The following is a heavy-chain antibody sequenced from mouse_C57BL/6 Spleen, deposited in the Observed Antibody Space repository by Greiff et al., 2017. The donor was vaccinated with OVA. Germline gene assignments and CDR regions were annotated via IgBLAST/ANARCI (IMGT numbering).Heavy chain of an antibody. V-gene: IGHV1-15*01. J-gene: IGHJ3*01. D-gene: IGHD2-12*01. CDR1: GYTFTDYE. Sequence: VQLQQSGAELVRPGASVTLSCKASGYTFTDYEMHWVKQTPVHGLEWIGAIDPETGGTAYNQKFKGKAILTADKSSSTAYIELRSLTSEDSAVYYCTRGALRPWFAYWGQGTLVTVSA. CDR2: IDPETGGT. CDR3: TRGALRPWFAY.